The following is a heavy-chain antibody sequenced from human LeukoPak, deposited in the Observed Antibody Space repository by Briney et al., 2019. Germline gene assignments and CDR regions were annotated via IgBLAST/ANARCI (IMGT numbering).Heavy chain of an antibody. Sequence: PGGSLRLSCAASGFTFSVHYMDWVRQAPGKGLEWLGRIRTKTSDYTAEYAAAVKGRFTISRDDSKKSLYLQINSLDTEDTAVYYCARDLRGWGAAFDVWGQGTKVTVSS. CDR1: GFTFSVHY. D-gene: IGHD6-19*01. CDR3: ARDLRGWGAAFDV. J-gene: IGHJ3*01. CDR2: IRTKTSDYTA. V-gene: IGHV3-72*01.